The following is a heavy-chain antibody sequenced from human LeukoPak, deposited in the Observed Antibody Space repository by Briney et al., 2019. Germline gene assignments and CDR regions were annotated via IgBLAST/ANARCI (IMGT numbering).Heavy chain of an antibody. CDR2: INTNTGNP. CDR1: GYTFTIYA. CDR3: AREYCSSTSCQMPLGFDY. J-gene: IGHJ4*02. Sequence: ASVNVSCKASGYTFTIYAMNWVRQAPGQGLEWMGWINTNTGNPTYAQGFTGRFVFSLDTSVSTAYLQISSLKAEDTAVYYCAREYCSSTSCQMPLGFDYWGQGTLVTVSS. D-gene: IGHD2-2*01. V-gene: IGHV7-4-1*02.